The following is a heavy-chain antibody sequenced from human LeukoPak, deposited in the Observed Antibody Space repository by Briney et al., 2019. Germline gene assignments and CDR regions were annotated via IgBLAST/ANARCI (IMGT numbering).Heavy chain of an antibody. CDR3: ATAFSGYHDAFDI. V-gene: IGHV3-21*01. CDR1: GFTFSSYS. Sequence: PGGSLRLSCAASGFTFSSYSMNWVRQAPGKGLEWVSSISSSSNYIYYADSVKGRFTISRDNAKNSLYLQMNSLRAEDTAVYYCATAFSGYHDAFDIWGQGTMVTVSS. J-gene: IGHJ3*02. CDR2: ISSSSNYI. D-gene: IGHD2-2*01.